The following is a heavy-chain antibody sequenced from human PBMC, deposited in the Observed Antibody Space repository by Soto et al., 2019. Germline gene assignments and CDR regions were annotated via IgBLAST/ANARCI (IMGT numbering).Heavy chain of an antibody. Sequence: GASVKVSCKASGYTFTSYGISWVRQAPGQGLEWMGWISAYNGNTNYAQKLQGRVTMTTDTSTSTAYTELGSLRSDDTAVYYCARDQCSSTSCYGDNWFAPWGQGTLVTVSS. CDR2: ISAYNGNT. D-gene: IGHD2-2*01. V-gene: IGHV1-18*01. J-gene: IGHJ5*02. CDR1: GYTFTSYG. CDR3: ARDQCSSTSCYGDNWFAP.